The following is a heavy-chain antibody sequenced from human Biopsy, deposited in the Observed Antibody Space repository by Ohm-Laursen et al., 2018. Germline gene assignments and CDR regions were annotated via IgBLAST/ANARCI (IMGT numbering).Heavy chain of an antibody. CDR3: ARERGWKSISTIDY. V-gene: IGHV3-21*01. J-gene: IGHJ4*02. D-gene: IGHD6-6*01. Sequence: SLRLSCAASGFTFSTYTMTWVRQAPGKGLEWVSSISRTSDFIYYADSVMGRFTISRDNAKNSVDLQMNSLRAKDTAVYFCARERGWKSISTIDYWGQGTLVTASS. CDR1: GFTFSTYT. CDR2: ISRTSDFI.